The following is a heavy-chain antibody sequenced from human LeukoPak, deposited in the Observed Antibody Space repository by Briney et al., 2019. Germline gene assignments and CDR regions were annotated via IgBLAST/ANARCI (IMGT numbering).Heavy chain of an antibody. D-gene: IGHD1-14*01. CDR2: INSDGSST. Sequence: GGSLRLSCAASGFTFSNYWMHWVRQAPGKGLVWVSRINSDGSSTSYADSVKGQFTISRDNAKNTLYLQMNSLRAEDTTVYYCARTQAEPYYFDYWGQGTLVTVSS. V-gene: IGHV3-74*01. CDR1: GFTFSNYW. CDR3: ARTQAEPYYFDY. J-gene: IGHJ4*02.